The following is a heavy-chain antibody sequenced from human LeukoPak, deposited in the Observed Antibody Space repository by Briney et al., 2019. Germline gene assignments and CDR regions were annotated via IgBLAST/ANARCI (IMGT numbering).Heavy chain of an antibody. V-gene: IGHV3-53*01. CDR2: IYSGGST. J-gene: IGHJ4*02. D-gene: IGHD2/OR15-2a*01. CDR1: GFTVINNY. CDR3: ARGQYSTFDY. Sequence: PGGSLRLSCAASGFTVINNYMSWVRQAPGKGLEWVSVIYSGGSTYYADSVKGRFTVSRDNSKNTLYLQMNSLRAEDTAVYYCARGQYSTFDYWGQGTLVTVSS.